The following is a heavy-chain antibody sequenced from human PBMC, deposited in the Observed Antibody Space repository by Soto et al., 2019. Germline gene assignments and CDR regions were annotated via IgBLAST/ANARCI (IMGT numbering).Heavy chain of an antibody. Sequence: QVQLVQSGAEVKKPGASVKVSCKASGYTFTSYGISWVRQAPGQGLEWMGWISAYNGNTNYAQTPQGRVTITTATSTSTAYVALRSLRSDATAVYSCARGTTVETGSYWGQGPLVTVSS. D-gene: IGHD4-17*01. V-gene: IGHV1-18*01. CDR2: ISAYNGNT. CDR3: ARGTTVETGSY. J-gene: IGHJ4*02. CDR1: GYTFTSYG.